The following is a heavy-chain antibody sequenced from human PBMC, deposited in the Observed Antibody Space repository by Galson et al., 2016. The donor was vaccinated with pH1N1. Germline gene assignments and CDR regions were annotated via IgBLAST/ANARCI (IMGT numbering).Heavy chain of an antibody. CDR2: IYRGGTT. Sequence: SLRLSCAASGFTVTDNYMNWVRRAPGKGLEWVSVIYRGGTTHYADSVKGRFSISRDNSRNTMYLQINRLRVEDTAVYYCARERGSYPDDSFDIWGQGTPVSVSS. CDR1: GFTVTDNY. J-gene: IGHJ3*02. CDR3: ARERGSYPDDSFDI. D-gene: IGHD1-26*01. V-gene: IGHV3-53*01.